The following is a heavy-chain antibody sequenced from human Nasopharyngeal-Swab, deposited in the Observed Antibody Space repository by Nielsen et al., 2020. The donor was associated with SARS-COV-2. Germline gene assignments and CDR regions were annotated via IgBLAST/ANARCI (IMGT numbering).Heavy chain of an antibody. V-gene: IGHV3-9*01. J-gene: IGHJ4*02. Sequence: LRLSCAASGFTFDDYAMHWVRQPPGKGLEWVSGITWNSGNKGYAESVQGRFTISRDNAKNSLYLQMHSLRAEDTALYYCAKARRTDTYGYECFDSWGQGTLVTVSS. CDR2: ITWNSGNK. CDR1: GFTFDDYA. D-gene: IGHD5-18*01. CDR3: AKARRTDTYGYECFDS.